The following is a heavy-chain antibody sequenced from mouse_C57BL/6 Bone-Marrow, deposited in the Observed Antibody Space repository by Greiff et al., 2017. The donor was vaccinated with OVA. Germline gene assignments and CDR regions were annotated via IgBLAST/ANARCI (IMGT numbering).Heavy chain of an antibody. CDR1: GYSFTSYY. CDR2: IYPGSGNT. J-gene: IGHJ2*01. CDR3: ARREAYYSDY. Sequence: VQVVESGPELVKPGASVKISCKASGYSFTSYYIHWVKQRPGQGLEWIGWIYPGSGNTKYNEKFKGKATLTSDTSSSTAYMQLSSLTSEDSAVYYCARREAYYSDYWGQGTTLTVSS. D-gene: IGHD2-12*01. V-gene: IGHV1-66*01.